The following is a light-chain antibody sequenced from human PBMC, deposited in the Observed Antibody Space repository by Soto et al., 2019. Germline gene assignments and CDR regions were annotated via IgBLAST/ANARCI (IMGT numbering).Light chain of an antibody. V-gene: IGLV2-14*01. Sequence: QSVLTQPASVSGSPGQSITISCTGTSSDVGTYNYVSWYQHHPGKAPKLIIYEVSNRPSGVSNRFSGSKSGNTASLTISGLQAEDEADYYCSSYTSSSTLEVFGTGTKVTVL. CDR2: EVS. J-gene: IGLJ1*01. CDR3: SSYTSSSTLEV. CDR1: SSDVGTYNY.